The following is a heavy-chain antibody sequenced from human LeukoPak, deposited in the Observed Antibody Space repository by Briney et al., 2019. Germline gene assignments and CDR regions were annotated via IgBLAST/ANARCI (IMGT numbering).Heavy chain of an antibody. V-gene: IGHV4-59*01. CDR1: GGSISSYY. CDR3: ARAHPTPYGDYGNWFDP. CDR2: IYYSGST. Sequence: SETLSLTCTVSGGSISSYYWSWIRQPPGKGLEWIGYIYYSGSTNYNPSLKSRVTISVDTSKNQFSLKLSSVTAADTAVYYCARAHPTPYGDYGNWFDPWGQGTLVTVSS. J-gene: IGHJ5*02. D-gene: IGHD4-17*01.